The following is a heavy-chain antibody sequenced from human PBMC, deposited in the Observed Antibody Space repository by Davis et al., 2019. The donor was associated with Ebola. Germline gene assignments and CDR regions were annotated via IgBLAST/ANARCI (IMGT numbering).Heavy chain of an antibody. CDR1: DYTFTGYF. CDR3: ARLSFGEVGFDY. D-gene: IGHD3-16*01. V-gene: IGHV1-2*06. CDR2: INPYSGGT. Sequence: AASVKVSCKASDYTFTGYFMHWVRQAPGQGLEWMGRINPYSGGTNYAQKFQGRVSMTRDPSISTVYMELSRLTSDDTAVYYCARLSFGEVGFDYWGQGTLVTVSS. J-gene: IGHJ4*02.